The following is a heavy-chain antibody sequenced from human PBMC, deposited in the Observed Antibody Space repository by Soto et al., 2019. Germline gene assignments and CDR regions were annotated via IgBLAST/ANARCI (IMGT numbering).Heavy chain of an antibody. CDR1: GFTFSSYA. V-gene: IGHV3-30-3*01. CDR2: ISYDGSNK. CDR3: ASGHTMIVVGPFDY. D-gene: IGHD3-22*01. Sequence: PGGSLRLSCAASGFTFSSYAMHWVRQAPGKGLEWVAVISYDGSNKYYADSVKGRFTISRDNSKNTLYLQMNSLRAEDTAVYYCASGHTMIVVGPFDYWGQGTLVTVSS. J-gene: IGHJ4*02.